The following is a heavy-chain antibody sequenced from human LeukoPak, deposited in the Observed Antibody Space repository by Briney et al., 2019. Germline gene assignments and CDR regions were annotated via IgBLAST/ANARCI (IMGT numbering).Heavy chain of an antibody. Sequence: GGSLRLSCAASGFTVSSNYMSWVRQAPGKGLEWVSVICSGGSTYYADSVKGRFTISRHNSKNTLYLQMNSLRAEDTAVYYCTTGLARVAVAGTITDYWGQGTLVTVSS. CDR3: TTGLARVAVAGTITDY. CDR2: ICSGGST. CDR1: GFTVSSNY. V-gene: IGHV3-53*04. D-gene: IGHD6-19*01. J-gene: IGHJ4*02.